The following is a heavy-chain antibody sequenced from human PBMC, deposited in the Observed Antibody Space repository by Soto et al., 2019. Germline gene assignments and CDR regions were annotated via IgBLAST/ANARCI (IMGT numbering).Heavy chain of an antibody. CDR1: GFTFGSYS. D-gene: IGHD3-22*01. CDR2: ISSSSSYI. V-gene: IGHV3-21*01. J-gene: IGHJ6*02. CDR3: ARDGLAIVVNWEGYYYYGMDV. Sequence: GGSLRLSCAASGFTFGSYSMNWVRQAPGKGLEWVSSISSSSSYIYYADSVKGRFTISRDNAKNSLYLQMNSLRAEDTAVYYCARDGLAIVVNWEGYYYYGMDVWGQGTTVTVSS.